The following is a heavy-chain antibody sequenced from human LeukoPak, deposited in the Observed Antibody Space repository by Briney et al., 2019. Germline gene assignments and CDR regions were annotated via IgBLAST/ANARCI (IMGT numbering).Heavy chain of an antibody. CDR1: GFTFSSYA. D-gene: IGHD6-13*01. V-gene: IGHV3-23*01. Sequence: PGGSLRLSCAASGFTFSSYAMSWVRQAPGKGLEWISAISGSGGSTYYADSVKGRFTISRDNSKNTLYLQMNSLRAEDTAVYYCAKDRAYSSSWYNYWGQGTLVTVSS. CDR2: ISGSGGST. CDR3: AKDRAYSSSWYNY. J-gene: IGHJ4*02.